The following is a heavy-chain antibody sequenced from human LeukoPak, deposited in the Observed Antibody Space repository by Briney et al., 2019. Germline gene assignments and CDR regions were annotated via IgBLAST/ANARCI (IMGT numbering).Heavy chain of an antibody. V-gene: IGHV3-9*01. Sequence: GGSLRLSCAVSAFTFNDYATHWVRQVPGKGLEWVSGLSWDSGKIHYADFVKGRFIISRDNARNSLYLEMNSLRPEDTALYYCVKDIKWEIRGGYFEHWGQGTPVTVSS. CDR3: VKDIKWEIRGGYFEH. D-gene: IGHD1-26*01. J-gene: IGHJ4*02. CDR2: LSWDSGKI. CDR1: AFTFNDYA.